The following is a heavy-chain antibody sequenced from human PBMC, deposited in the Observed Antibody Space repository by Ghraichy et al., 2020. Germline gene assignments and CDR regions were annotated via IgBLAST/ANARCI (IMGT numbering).Heavy chain of an antibody. J-gene: IGHJ4*02. V-gene: IGHV4-31*03. CDR1: GVSMTSDTYS. D-gene: IGHD5-24*01. CDR3: ARDSRKDDSNFVDYFDS. CDR2: ISYSGST. Sequence: LSLTCTVSGVSMTSDTYSWTWIRQFPGNALEWIGKISYSGSTSYNPSLKSRVTISVDTSKNQFSLHLTSVTAADTAVYFCARDSRKDDSNFVDYFDSWGQGTLVTVSS.